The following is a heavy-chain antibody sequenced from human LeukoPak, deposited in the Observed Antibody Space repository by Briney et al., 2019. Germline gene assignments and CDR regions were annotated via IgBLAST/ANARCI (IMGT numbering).Heavy chain of an antibody. V-gene: IGHV4-34*01. CDR2: INHSGST. Sequence: TETLSLTCAVYGGSFSGYYWSWIRQPPGKGLEWIGEINHSGSTNYNPSLKSRVTISVDTSKNQFSLKLSSVTAADTAVYYCARALLGELRLDYWGQGTLVTVSS. CDR1: GGSFSGYY. CDR3: ARALLGELRLDY. D-gene: IGHD1-26*01. J-gene: IGHJ4*02.